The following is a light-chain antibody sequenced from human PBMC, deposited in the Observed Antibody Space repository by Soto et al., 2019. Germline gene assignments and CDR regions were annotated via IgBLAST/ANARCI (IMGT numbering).Light chain of an antibody. CDR3: QHYNTYPWT. V-gene: IGKV1-5*03. CDR2: KAS. CDR1: QSISSW. Sequence: DIQMNQSPSILSASVGDRVTITCRASQSISSWLAWYQQKPGKAPNLLIYKASHLENGVPSRFSGSGSGTEFTLTISSLQPGDFATYYCQHYNTYPWTFGQRTKVDI. J-gene: IGKJ1*01.